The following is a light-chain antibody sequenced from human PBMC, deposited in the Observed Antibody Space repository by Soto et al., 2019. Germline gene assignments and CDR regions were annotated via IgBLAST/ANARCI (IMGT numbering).Light chain of an antibody. CDR3: ASWDDSLNGVV. CDR1: SSNIGSNI. V-gene: IGLV1-44*01. Sequence: QSVLTQPPSASGTPGQRVTISCSGSSSNIGSNIVNWYQQVPGTAPKVLIYGNNQRPSGVPDRFSGSKSGTSASLAISGLQSEDEADYYCASWDDSLNGVVFGGGTKLTVL. J-gene: IGLJ2*01. CDR2: GNN.